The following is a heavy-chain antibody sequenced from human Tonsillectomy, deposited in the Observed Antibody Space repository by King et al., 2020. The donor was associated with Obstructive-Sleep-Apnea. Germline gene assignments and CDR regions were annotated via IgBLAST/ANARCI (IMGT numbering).Heavy chain of an antibody. CDR3: ARSQGALLWFGELSYFDY. CDR2: IYYSGST. D-gene: IGHD3-10*01. Sequence: VQLQESGPGLVKPSQTLSLTCTVSGGSISSGGYYWSWIRQHPGKGLEWIGYIYYSGSTYYNPSLKSRVTISVDTSKNQCSLKLSSVTAADTAGYYCARSQGALLWFGELSYFDYWGQGTLVTVSS. J-gene: IGHJ4*02. CDR1: GGSISSGGYY. V-gene: IGHV4-31*03.